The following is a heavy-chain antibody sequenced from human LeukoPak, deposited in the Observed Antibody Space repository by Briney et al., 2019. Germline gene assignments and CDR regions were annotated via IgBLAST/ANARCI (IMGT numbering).Heavy chain of an antibody. CDR1: GFTFSSNA. CDR2: ISGSGGTT. D-gene: IGHD2-8*01. J-gene: IGHJ4*02. V-gene: IGHV3-23*01. Sequence: GGSLRLSCAASGFTFSSNAMSWVRQAPGRGLEWVSSISGSGGTTKYADSVKGRFTISRDNSKNTLYLQMNSLRGDDTAVYYCAKRYCTNVVCYYFDYWRQGTPVTVSS. CDR3: AKRYCTNVVCYYFDY.